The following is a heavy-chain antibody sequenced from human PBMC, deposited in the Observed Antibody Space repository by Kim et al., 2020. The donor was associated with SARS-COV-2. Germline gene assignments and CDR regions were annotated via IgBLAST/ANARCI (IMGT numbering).Heavy chain of an antibody. J-gene: IGHJ6*01. CDR1: GFTFSSYG. D-gene: IGHD2-21*02. CDR3: AKDGEGDWHPYYYYGLD. CDR2: ISYDGSNK. Sequence: GGSLRLSCAASGFTFSSYGMHWVRQAPGKGLEWVAVISYDGSNKYYADSVKGRFTISRDNSKNTLYLQMNSLRAEDTAVYYCAKDGEGDWHPYYYYGLD. V-gene: IGHV3-30*18.